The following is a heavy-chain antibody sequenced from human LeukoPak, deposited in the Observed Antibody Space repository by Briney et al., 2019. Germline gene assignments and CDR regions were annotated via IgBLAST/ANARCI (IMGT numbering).Heavy chain of an antibody. J-gene: IGHJ4*02. V-gene: IGHV4-59*01. Sequence: PSETLSLTCSVSGRSLGNYDGNWVRQPPGRGLEWVGQIYYSGGTQYNPSLQSRVIIAVDPSKTQFSLKLSSVTAADTAVYYCARDPEFDGGHGFDHWGQGTLVTVP. CDR1: GRSLGNYD. D-gene: IGHD4-23*01. CDR3: ARDPEFDGGHGFDH. CDR2: IYYSGGT.